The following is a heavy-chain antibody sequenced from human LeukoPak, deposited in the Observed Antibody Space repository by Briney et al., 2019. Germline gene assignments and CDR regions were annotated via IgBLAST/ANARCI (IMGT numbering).Heavy chain of an antibody. J-gene: IGHJ5*02. Sequence: SETLSLTCTVSGGSISSYYWSWIRQPAGKGLEWIGRIYTSGSTNYNPSLKSRVTISVDTSKNQFSLKLSSVTAADTAVYYCARATYYYGSGSSHWFDPWGQGTLVTVSS. CDR1: GGSISSYY. CDR3: ARATYYYGSGSSHWFDP. V-gene: IGHV4-4*07. D-gene: IGHD3-10*01. CDR2: IYTSGST.